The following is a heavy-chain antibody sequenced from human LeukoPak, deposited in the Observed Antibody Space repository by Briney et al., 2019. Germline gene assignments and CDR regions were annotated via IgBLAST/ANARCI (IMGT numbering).Heavy chain of an antibody. CDR1: GDSISSRSYY. CDR3: ARDPRSMIVVGEFDY. J-gene: IGHJ4*02. D-gene: IGHD3-22*01. V-gene: IGHV4-39*07. Sequence: SETLSLTCTVSGDSISSRSYYWGWIRQPPGMGLEWIVSIYYSGSTYYNPSLKSRVTISVDTSKNQFSLKLSSVTAADTAVYYCARDPRSMIVVGEFDYWGQGTLVTVSS. CDR2: IYYSGST.